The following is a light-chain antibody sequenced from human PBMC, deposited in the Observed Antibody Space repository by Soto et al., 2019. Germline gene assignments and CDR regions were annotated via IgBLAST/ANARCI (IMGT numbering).Light chain of an antibody. CDR2: EVS. V-gene: IGLV2-8*01. CDR3: NSYGGSSNLMI. Sequence: QSALTQPPSASGSPGQSVTICCTGTSSDVGGYNYVSWYQQHPGKAPKLMIYEVSKRPSGVPDRFSGSKSGNTASLTVSGLQAEDEADYYCNSYGGSSNLMIFGAGTKLTVL. CDR1: SSDVGGYNY. J-gene: IGLJ2*01.